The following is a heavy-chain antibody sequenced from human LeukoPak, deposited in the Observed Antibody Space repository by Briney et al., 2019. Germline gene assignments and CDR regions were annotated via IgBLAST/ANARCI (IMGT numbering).Heavy chain of an antibody. V-gene: IGHV3-23*01. D-gene: IGHD3-3*01. J-gene: IGHJ3*02. CDR1: GFTFSSYA. CDR3: AKDLSGITIFGVVIIPHAFDT. Sequence: GGSLRLSCAASGFTFSSYAMSWVRQAPGKGLEWVSAISGSGGSTYYADYVKGRFTISRDNSKNPLYLQMNSLRAEDTAVYYCAKDLSGITIFGVVIIPHAFDTWGQGTMVTVSS. CDR2: ISGSGGST.